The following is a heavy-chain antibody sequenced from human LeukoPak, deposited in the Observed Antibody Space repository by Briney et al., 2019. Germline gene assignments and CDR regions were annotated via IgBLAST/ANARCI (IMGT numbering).Heavy chain of an antibody. J-gene: IGHJ3*02. CDR1: GGTFSSYA. Sequence: SVKVSCKASGGTFSSYAISWVRQAPGQGLEWMGRIIPILGIANYAQKFQGRVTITADKSTSTAYMELSSLRSEDTAVYYYASTEEGEGYCSGGSCYEAFDIWGQGTMVTVSS. CDR2: IIPILGIA. V-gene: IGHV1-69*04. CDR3: ASTEEGEGYCSGGSCYEAFDI. D-gene: IGHD2-15*01.